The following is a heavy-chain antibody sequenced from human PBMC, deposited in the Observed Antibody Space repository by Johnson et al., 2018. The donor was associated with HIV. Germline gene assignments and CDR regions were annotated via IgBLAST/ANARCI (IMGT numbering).Heavy chain of an antibody. CDR2: ISSSGSTI. CDR3: ARERGYFGNPAFDI. Sequence: MQLVESGGGLVQPGGSLRLSCAASGFTFSSYWMSWVRQAPGKGLEWVSYISSSGSTIYYADSVKGRFTISRDNSKNTLYLQMNSLRTEDTAMYYCARERGYFGNPAFDIWGQGTMVTVSS. J-gene: IGHJ3*02. CDR1: GFTFSSYW. V-gene: IGHV3-48*01. D-gene: IGHD4-23*01.